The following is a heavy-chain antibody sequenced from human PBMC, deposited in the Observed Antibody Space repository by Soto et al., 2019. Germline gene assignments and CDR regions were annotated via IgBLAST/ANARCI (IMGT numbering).Heavy chain of an antibody. CDR1: GFTFSSYA. CDR2: ISGGGCST. V-gene: IGHV3-23*01. CDR3: AKARTTVDYHYVMDV. D-gene: IGHD1-1*01. Sequence: EVQLLESGGGLVQPGGSLRLSCAASGFTFSSYAMTWVRQAPGKGLECVSGISGGGCSTYYADSVQGRFTISRDNSKNTLFLQMNSLRAEDTAVYYCAKARTTVDYHYVMDVWGQWTTVTVSS. J-gene: IGHJ6*02.